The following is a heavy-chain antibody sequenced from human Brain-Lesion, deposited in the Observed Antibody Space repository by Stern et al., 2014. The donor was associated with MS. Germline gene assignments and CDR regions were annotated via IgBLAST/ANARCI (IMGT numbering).Heavy chain of an antibody. V-gene: IGHV4-39*01. CDR3: AKLWLGELPESPFDY. CDR1: GGSISSSSYY. CDR2: IYYRGST. D-gene: IGHD3-10*01. Sequence: VQLLESGPGLVKPSETLSLTCTVSGGSISSSSYYWGWIRQPPGKGLEWIGSIYYRGSTYYNPSLKSRVPISMDTSKNQFSLRLSSVTAADTAVYFCAKLWLGELPESPFDYWGQGTLVTVSS. J-gene: IGHJ4*02.